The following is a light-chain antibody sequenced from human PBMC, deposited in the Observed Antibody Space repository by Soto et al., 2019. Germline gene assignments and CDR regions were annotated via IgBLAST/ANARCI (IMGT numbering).Light chain of an antibody. J-gene: IGLJ3*02. V-gene: IGLV2-14*01. Sequence: QSALAQPASVSGSPGQSITISCTGTNSDVGAYNYVSWFQQHPGKAPKLIIFEASNRPSGVSHRFSGSKSGNTASLTISGLQTEDEADYYCLSYTITSILVFGGGTKVTVL. CDR2: EAS. CDR3: LSYTITSILV. CDR1: NSDVGAYNY.